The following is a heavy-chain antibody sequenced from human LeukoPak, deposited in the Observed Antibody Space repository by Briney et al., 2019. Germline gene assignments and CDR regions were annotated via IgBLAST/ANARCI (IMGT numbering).Heavy chain of an antibody. CDR1: GGSISSGGYY. D-gene: IGHD1-1*01. CDR3: ASGDNDPLFDY. J-gene: IGHJ4*02. CDR2: IYYSGST. V-gene: IGHV4-31*03. Sequence: SETLSLTRTVSGGSISSGGYYWSWIRQHPGKGLEWIGSIYYSGSTNYNPSLQGRVTISLDTSRNQFSLKLSSVTAADTAVYYCASGDNDPLFDYWGQGTLVTVSS.